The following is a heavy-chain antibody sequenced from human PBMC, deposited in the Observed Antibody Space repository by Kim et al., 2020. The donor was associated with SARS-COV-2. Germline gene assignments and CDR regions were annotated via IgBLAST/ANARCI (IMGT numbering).Heavy chain of an antibody. Sequence: GGSLRLSCAASGFTFSTYAMHWVRQAPGKGLEWVSVISSNGINAYYADSMKGRFTISRDNSKNSLYLQMNSLRPDDTAVYYCARGGGKYYTEFDYWGQRSLVSVSS. V-gene: IGHV3-30*04. D-gene: IGHD1-26*01. CDR1: GFTFSTYA. J-gene: IGHJ4*02. CDR2: ISSNGINA. CDR3: ARGGGKYYTEFDY.